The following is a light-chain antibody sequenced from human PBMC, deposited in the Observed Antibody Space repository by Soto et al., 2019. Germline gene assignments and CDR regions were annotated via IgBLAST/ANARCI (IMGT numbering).Light chain of an antibody. Sequence: EIVLTQSPGTLSLSPGERATLSCRASQSVSRNYLAWHQQKPGQAPRLLIYGAASRANGIPDRFSGSGSGTDFTLTISRLEPEDSAVYYCQQYGSSPKTFGQGTKVEI. V-gene: IGKV3-20*01. CDR1: QSVSRNY. J-gene: IGKJ1*01. CDR3: QQYGSSPKT. CDR2: GAA.